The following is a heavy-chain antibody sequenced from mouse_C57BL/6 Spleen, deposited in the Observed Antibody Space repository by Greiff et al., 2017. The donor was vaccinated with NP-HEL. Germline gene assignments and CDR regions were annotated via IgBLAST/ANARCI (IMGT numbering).Heavy chain of an antibody. Sequence: EVKLVESGPELVKPGASVKIPCKASGYTFTDYNMDWVKQSHGKSLEWIGDINPNNGGTIYNQKFKGKATLTVDKSSSTAYMELRSLTSEDTAVYYCARSLIYYGNYNYWGQGTTLTVSS. J-gene: IGHJ2*01. CDR3: ARSLIYYGNYNY. D-gene: IGHD2-1*01. V-gene: IGHV1-18*01. CDR1: GYTFTDYN. CDR2: INPNNGGT.